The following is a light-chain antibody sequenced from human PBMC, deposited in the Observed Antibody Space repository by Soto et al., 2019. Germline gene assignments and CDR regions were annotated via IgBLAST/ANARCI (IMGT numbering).Light chain of an antibody. V-gene: IGKV1-5*03. CDR2: EAS. CDR1: QSISGS. CDR3: QQYNGYWT. J-gene: IGKJ1*01. Sequence: DIKMTQSPSILSASVGDRVTITCRASQSISGSLAWYQQKPGKAPKLLIYEASNLKSGVPSRFSGSGSGTEYSLPISSLQPDDSASYYCQQYNGYWTFGQGTRVEMK.